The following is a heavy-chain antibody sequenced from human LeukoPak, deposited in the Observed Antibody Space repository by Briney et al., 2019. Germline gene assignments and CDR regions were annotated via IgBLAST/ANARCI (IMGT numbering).Heavy chain of an antibody. D-gene: IGHD6-19*01. CDR2: IYYSGST. CDR1: GGSISSYY. CDR3: ARGPGGWYFY. J-gene: IGHJ4*02. Sequence: SETLSLTCTVSGGSISSYYWSWIRQPPGKGLEWIGYIYYSGSTNYSPSLKSRVTISVDTSKNQFSLKLSSVTAADTAVYYCARGPGGWYFYWGQGTLVTVSS. V-gene: IGHV4-59*01.